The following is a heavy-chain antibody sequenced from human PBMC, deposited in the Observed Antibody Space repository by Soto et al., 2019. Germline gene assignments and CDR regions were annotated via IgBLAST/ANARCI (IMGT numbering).Heavy chain of an antibody. V-gene: IGHV3-23*01. D-gene: IGHD3-3*01. CDR3: AKSMGFGAIIIFDY. Sequence: GGSLRLSCAASGFTFTSYAMTWVRQASGKGLEWVSAVSGSGDSEYYADSVKGRFTISRDNSKNTVYLQMNSLRAEDTAVYYCAKSMGFGAIIIFDYWGQGTLVTVSS. CDR1: GFTFTSYA. J-gene: IGHJ4*02. CDR2: VSGSGDSE.